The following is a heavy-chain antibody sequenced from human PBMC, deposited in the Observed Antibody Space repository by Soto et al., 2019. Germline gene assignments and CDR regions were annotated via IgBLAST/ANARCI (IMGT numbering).Heavy chain of an antibody. CDR1: GGIFMNYA. J-gene: IGHJ4*02. D-gene: IGHD6-19*01. V-gene: IGHV1-69*01. CDR2: IIPVFGTV. CDR3: ARVKAGQLLEPSDFDS. Sequence: QVQLVQSGAEVKKPGSSVKVSCKASGGIFMNYAIGWVRQAPGQGLEWVGGIIPVFGTVKYAQRLQGRATITADASTSTVYMELSSLRSEDTDVYYCARVKAGQLLEPSDFDSWGQGTLVNVSS.